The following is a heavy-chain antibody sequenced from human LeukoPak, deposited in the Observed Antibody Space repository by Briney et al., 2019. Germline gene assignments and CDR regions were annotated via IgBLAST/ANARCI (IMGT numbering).Heavy chain of an antibody. CDR2: ISAYNGNT. CDR1: GYTFTSYG. V-gene: IGHV1-18*01. Sequence: ASVKVSCKASGYTFTSYGISWVRQAPGQGLEWMGWISAYNGNTNYAQKLQGRVTMTTDTSTSTAYMELRSLRSDDTAVYYCARETPEFWVWFGELLFFPDPWGQGTLVTVSS. CDR3: ARETPEFWVWFGELLFFPDP. J-gene: IGHJ5*02. D-gene: IGHD3-10*01.